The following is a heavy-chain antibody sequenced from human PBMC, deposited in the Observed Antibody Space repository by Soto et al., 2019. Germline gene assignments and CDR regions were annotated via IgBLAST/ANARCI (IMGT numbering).Heavy chain of an antibody. J-gene: IGHJ4*02. CDR1: GYSFTSYW. CDR2: IYPGDSDT. D-gene: IGHD3-22*01. V-gene: IGHV5-51*01. CDR3: ARSQNYYDSSGYYGGGY. Sequence: LKISCKGSGYSFTSYWIGWVRQMPGKGLEWMGIIYPGDSDTRYSPSFQGQVTISADKSISSAYLQWSSLKASDTAMYYCARSQNYYDSSGYYGGGYWGQGTLVTVSS.